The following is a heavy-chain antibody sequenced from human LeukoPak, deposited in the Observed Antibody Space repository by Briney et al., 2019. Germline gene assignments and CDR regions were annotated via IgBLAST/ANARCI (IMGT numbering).Heavy chain of an antibody. D-gene: IGHD3-22*01. CDR3: AKRVDSSGYYYLPYFDY. Sequence: GGSLRLSCTASGFTFGDYAMSWFRQAPGKGLEWVSVISDSGGSRYHADSVKGRFTISRDNSKNTLYLQMNSLRAEDTAVYYCAKRVDSSGYYYLPYFDYWGQGTLVTVSS. CDR1: GFTFGDYA. V-gene: IGHV3-23*01. J-gene: IGHJ4*02. CDR2: ISDSGGSR.